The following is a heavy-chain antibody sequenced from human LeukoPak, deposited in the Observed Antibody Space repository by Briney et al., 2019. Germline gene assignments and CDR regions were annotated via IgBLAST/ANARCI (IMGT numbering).Heavy chain of an antibody. CDR1: GGSISSGSYY. D-gene: IGHD5-12*01. V-gene: IGHV4-61*02. J-gene: IGHJ4*02. Sequence: SETLSLTCTVSGGSISSGSYYWSWIRQPAGKGLEWIGRIYTSGSTNYNPSLKSRVTISVDTSKNQFSLKLSSVTAADTAVYYCARDRGYSGYDSKFDYWGQGTLVTVSS. CDR3: ARDRGYSGYDSKFDY. CDR2: IYTSGST.